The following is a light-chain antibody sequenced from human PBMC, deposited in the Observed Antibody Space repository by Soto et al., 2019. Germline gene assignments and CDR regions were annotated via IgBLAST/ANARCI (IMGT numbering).Light chain of an antibody. CDR1: SGHSNYA. CDR2: LNSDGSH. Sequence: QSVLTQSPSASASLGASVKFTCTLSSGHSNYAVAWHQQQPEKGPRFLMKLNSDGSHTKGDGIPDRFSGSSSGAERYLTISSLQSEDEADYYCQTWGTAIDVVFGGGTKLTVL. CDR3: QTWGTAIDVV. V-gene: IGLV4-69*01. J-gene: IGLJ2*01.